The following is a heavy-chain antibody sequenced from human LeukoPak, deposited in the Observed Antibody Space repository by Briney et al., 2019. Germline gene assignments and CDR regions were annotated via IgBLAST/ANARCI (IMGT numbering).Heavy chain of an antibody. J-gene: IGHJ5*02. Sequence: SETLSLTCAVYGVSFSGYYWSWIRQPPGKGLEWIGEINHSGSTNYNPSLKSRVTISVDTSKNQFSLKLSSVTAADTAVYYCARVLIAVAPPGGWFDPWGQGTLVTVSS. D-gene: IGHD6-19*01. V-gene: IGHV4-34*01. CDR1: GVSFSGYY. CDR2: INHSGST. CDR3: ARVLIAVAPPGGWFDP.